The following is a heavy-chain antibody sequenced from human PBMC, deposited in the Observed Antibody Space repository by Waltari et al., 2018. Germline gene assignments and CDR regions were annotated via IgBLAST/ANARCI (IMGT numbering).Heavy chain of an antibody. D-gene: IGHD1-1*01. CDR3: ARGKGQLDAFDI. V-gene: IGHV4-30-2*01. CDR2: ISHTGRV. Sequence: QLQESGSRLVTASQTLSLTCTVSGASFSSGGYSWSWIRQPGGKDLEWIGYISHTGRVQYNPSLKSRVTMSVDRSKNQVSLTLNSVTVADSAVYFCARGKGQLDAFDIWGPGTTVSVS. J-gene: IGHJ3*02. CDR1: GASFSSGGYS.